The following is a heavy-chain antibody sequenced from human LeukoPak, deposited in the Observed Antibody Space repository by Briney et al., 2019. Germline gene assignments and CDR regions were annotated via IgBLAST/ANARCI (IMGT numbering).Heavy chain of an antibody. CDR1: GGSISSGDYY. CDR3: ARDQLERRALGDAFDI. D-gene: IGHD1-1*01. V-gene: IGHV4-30-4*02. CDR2: IYYSGST. J-gene: IGHJ3*02. Sequence: SETLSLTCTVSGGSISSGDYYWSWIRQPPGKGLEWIGYIYYSGSTYYNPSLKSRVTISVDTSKSQFSLKLTSVTAADTAVYYCARDQLERRALGDAFDIWGQGTMVTVSS.